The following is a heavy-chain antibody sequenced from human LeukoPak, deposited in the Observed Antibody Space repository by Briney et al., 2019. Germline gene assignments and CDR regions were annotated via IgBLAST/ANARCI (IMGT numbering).Heavy chain of an antibody. V-gene: IGHV4-30-4*01. CDR2: IYYSGST. CDR1: GCSISSGDYY. CDR3: AREEAAAGFDP. D-gene: IGHD6-13*01. Sequence: SETLSLTCTVSGCSISSGDYYWSWLRQPPGKGLQWIGYIYYSGSTYYNPSLKGRVTISVDTSKNQFSLKLSSVTAADTAVYYCAREEAAAGFDPWGQGTLVTVSS. J-gene: IGHJ5*02.